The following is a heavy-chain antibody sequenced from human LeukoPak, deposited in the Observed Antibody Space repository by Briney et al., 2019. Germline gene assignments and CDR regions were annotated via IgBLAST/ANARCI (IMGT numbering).Heavy chain of an antibody. CDR2: IGTRSSYT. CDR3: ARGHYGMDV. V-gene: IGHV3-11*06. J-gene: IGHJ6*02. Sequence: GGSLRPSCAASGFTFSDHYMSWIRQAPGKGLEWVSYIGTRSSYTNYADSVKGRFTISRDNAKNSLYLQINSLRAEDTAVYYCARGHYGMDVWGQGTTVTVSS. CDR1: GFTFSDHY.